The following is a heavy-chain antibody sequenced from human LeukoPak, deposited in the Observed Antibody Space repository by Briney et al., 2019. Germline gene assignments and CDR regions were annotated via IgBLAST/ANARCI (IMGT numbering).Heavy chain of an antibody. CDR3: ARSPGRIAAAGRDFDY. D-gene: IGHD6-13*01. J-gene: IGHJ4*02. V-gene: IGHV4-59*01. CDR1: GCTISSYY. Sequence: SETLSLTCTASGCTISSYYWSWIRQPPGKGLEWIGYIYYTGSTNYNPSLKSRVTISINASKNQLSLERSSVTAADTAVYYCARSPGRIAAAGRDFDYRGQGTLVTVSS. CDR2: IYYTGST.